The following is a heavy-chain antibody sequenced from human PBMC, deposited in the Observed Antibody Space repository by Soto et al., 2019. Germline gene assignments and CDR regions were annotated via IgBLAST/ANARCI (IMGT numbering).Heavy chain of an antibody. Sequence: PSETLSLTCTVSGYSISSGSYWAWIRQPPGKGLEWIGYIYYSGSTNYNPSLKSRVTISVDTSKNQFSLKLSSVTAADTAVYYCATSIVGATGGFDYWGQGTQVTVSS. CDR2: IYYSGST. CDR1: GYSISSGSY. V-gene: IGHV4-61*01. D-gene: IGHD1-26*01. J-gene: IGHJ4*02. CDR3: ATSIVGATGGFDY.